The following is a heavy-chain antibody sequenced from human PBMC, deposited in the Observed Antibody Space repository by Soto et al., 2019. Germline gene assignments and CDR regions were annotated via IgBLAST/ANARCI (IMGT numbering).Heavy chain of an antibody. J-gene: IGHJ4*02. Sequence: QVQLVQSGAEVKKPGSSVKVSCKASGGTFSNYGISWVRQAPGQGLEWMGGIIPLFGSANYAQKFQGRVTITADESTTTAYMELSSLRSEDTAVYYCASTLTVAGQVPSYLGQGTLVTVSS. CDR3: ASTLTVAGQVPSY. CDR2: IIPLFGSA. CDR1: GGTFSNYG. D-gene: IGHD6-19*01. V-gene: IGHV1-69*01.